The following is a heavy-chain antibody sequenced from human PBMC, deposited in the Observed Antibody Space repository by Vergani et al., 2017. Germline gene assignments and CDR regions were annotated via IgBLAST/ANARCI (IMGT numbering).Heavy chain of an antibody. J-gene: IGHJ4*02. Sequence: VQLQESGPGLVKPPGTLSLPCAVSGVSIKSGFWWNWVRQPPGKGLEWVVGISFDGTNEYYPDLVKGRFTISRDIAKNTLYLQVRSLRLEDTGVYHCVRDRGLCAGGRCYTEAWDYWGQGTPVTVSS. CDR2: ISFDGTNE. D-gene: IGHD2-2*02. V-gene: IGHV3-30*03. CDR1: GVSIKSGFW. CDR3: VRDRGLCAGGRCYTEAWDY.